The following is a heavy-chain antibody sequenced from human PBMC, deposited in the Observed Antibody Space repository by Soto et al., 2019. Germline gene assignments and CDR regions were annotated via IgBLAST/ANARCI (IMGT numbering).Heavy chain of an antibody. CDR3: GGGFVGAAPTHKY. D-gene: IGHD1-26*01. J-gene: IGHJ4*02. CDR2: ISTSSSII. Sequence: EVQLVESGGGLVQPGGSLRLSCAASGFTFSNYKMSWVRQAPGKGLEWVSYISTSSSIINYADSVKGRFTIYRDNAKNSMDSPKNSPGDEETGGQYRGGGFVGAAPTHKYRGPGTLVTVSS. CDR1: GFTFSNYK. V-gene: IGHV3-48*02.